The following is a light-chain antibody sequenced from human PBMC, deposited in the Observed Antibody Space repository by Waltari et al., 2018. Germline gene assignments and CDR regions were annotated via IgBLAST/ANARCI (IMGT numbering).Light chain of an antibody. J-gene: IGKJ1*01. V-gene: IGKV1-39*01. CDR2: EAS. CDR1: QSISTY. Sequence: DIQMNQPTSPLSASVGDRDTITCRASQSISTYVNWFQHKPGKAPKLLIYEASSLQTGVPSRFSGSGSGTDFTLTISSLQPEDFVIYFCQQTYTTPWTFGQGTKVEIK. CDR3: QQTYTTPWT.